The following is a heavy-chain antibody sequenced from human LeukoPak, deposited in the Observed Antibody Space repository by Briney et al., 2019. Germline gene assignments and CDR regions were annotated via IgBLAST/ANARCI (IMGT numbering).Heavy chain of an antibody. D-gene: IGHD4-17*01. V-gene: IGHV3-23*01. CDR2: ISGSGGST. Sequence: GGSLRLSCAASGFTLSSYAMSWVRQAPGKGLEWVSAISGSGGSTYYADSVKGRFTISRDNSKNTLYLQMNSLRAEDTAVYYCAKVPLAYGDYEKAYFDYWGQGTLVTVSS. CDR3: AKVPLAYGDYEKAYFDY. CDR1: GFTLSSYA. J-gene: IGHJ4*02.